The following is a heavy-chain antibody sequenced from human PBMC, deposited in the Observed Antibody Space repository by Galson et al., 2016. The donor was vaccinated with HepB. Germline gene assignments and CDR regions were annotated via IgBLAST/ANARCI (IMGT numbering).Heavy chain of an antibody. CDR1: GGSFRNYY. CDR2: INHSGNS. D-gene: IGHD3-22*01. CDR3: AREQFRSGYADF. J-gene: IGHJ4*02. V-gene: IGHV4-34*01. Sequence: SETLSLTCAVYGGSFRNYYWTWIRQPPEKGLEWIGEINHSGNSKYNPFLNSRVTISVDTSKNQFSLRLISVTAADTAIYYCAREQFRSGYADFWGQGTLVTVSS.